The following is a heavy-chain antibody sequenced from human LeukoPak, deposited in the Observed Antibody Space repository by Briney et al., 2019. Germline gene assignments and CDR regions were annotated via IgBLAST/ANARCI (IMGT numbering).Heavy chain of an antibody. Sequence: GASLKISCKVSGPRFTTFWIGWVRQMPGKGLEWMGIIYPGDSDVRYSPSFEGQVTISVDRSLTTAYLQWSSLKASDTAMYYCARYSSGSANCYFHEWGQGTLVTVSS. CDR2: IYPGDSDV. J-gene: IGHJ4*02. V-gene: IGHV5-51*01. CDR1: GPRFTTFW. CDR3: ARYSSGSANCYFHE. D-gene: IGHD5-12*01.